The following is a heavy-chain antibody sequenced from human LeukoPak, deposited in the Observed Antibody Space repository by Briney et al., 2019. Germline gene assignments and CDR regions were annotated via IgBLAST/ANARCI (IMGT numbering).Heavy chain of an antibody. Sequence: GRSLRLSCAASGFTFSSYGMHWVRQAPGKGLEWVAVIWYDGGNKYYADSVKGRFTIYRDNSKNTLYLQMNSLRAEDTAVYYCARVGQGSGSYYKNPMDYWGQGTLVTVSS. V-gene: IGHV3-33*01. CDR2: IWYDGGNK. CDR3: ARVGQGSGSYYKNPMDY. J-gene: IGHJ4*02. D-gene: IGHD3-10*01. CDR1: GFTFSSYG.